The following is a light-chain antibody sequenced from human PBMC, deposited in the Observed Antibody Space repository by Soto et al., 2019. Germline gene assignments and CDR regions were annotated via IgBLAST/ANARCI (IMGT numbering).Light chain of an antibody. V-gene: IGKV3-20*01. CDR3: QEYGSSPPYT. Sequence: EIVLTQSPGTLSLSPGETATLSCRASQSVSGSYLAWYQQKPGQAPRVLMYAASSRATGIPDRFRGSGSGTDFTLTISRLEPEDFAVYYCQEYGSSPPYTFGQGTNLEIK. J-gene: IGKJ2*01. CDR2: AAS. CDR1: QSVSGSY.